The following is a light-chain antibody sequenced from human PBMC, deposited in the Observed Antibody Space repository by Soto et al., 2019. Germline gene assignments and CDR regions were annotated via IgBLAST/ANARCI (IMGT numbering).Light chain of an antibody. J-gene: IGLJ1*01. CDR1: SCKVVSYKL. Sequence: QSVLTQPDTVSGSPGQSITISCTGTSCKVVSYKLVSWYQQHPGKAPKLMIFEVNKRPSGVSNRFSGSNSGNSAALTISGLKVEDEADYYCCSSGGIPAYDFGTGTKVTV. V-gene: IGLV2-23*02. CDR3: CSSGGIPAYD. CDR2: EVN.